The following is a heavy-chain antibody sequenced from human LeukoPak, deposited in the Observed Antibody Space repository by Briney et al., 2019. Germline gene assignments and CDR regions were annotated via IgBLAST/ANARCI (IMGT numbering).Heavy chain of an antibody. CDR2: ISAYNGNT. V-gene: IGHV1-18*01. D-gene: IGHD1-26*01. J-gene: IGHJ4*02. CDR1: GYTFTSYG. CDR3: ARVPWELLLGYYFDY. Sequence: ASVKVSCKASGYTFTSYGISWVRQAPGQGLEWMGWISAYNGNTNYAQKLQGRVTMTTDTSTSTAYMELRSLRSDDTAVYYCARVPWELLLGYYFDYWGQGTLVTVSS.